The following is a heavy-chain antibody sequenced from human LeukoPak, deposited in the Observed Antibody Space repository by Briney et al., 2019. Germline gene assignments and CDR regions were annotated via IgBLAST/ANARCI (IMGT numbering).Heavy chain of an antibody. J-gene: IGHJ4*02. Sequence: SGTLSLTCAVSGGSISSSNWWSWVRQPPGKGLEWIGEIYHSGSTNYNPSLKSRVTISVDKSKNQFSLELSSVTAADTAVYYCARDRRRDGYCLDYWGQGTLVTVSS. CDR3: ARDRRRDGYCLDY. CDR2: IYHSGST. CDR1: GGSISSSNW. V-gene: IGHV4-4*02. D-gene: IGHD5-24*01.